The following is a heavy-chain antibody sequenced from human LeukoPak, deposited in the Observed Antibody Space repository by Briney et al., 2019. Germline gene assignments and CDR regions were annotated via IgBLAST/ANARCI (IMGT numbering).Heavy chain of an antibody. CDR3: ARGQTCSSTSCSNGGWFDP. J-gene: IGHJ5*02. V-gene: IGHV4-34*01. D-gene: IGHD2-2*01. CDR2: INHSGST. CDR1: GGYFSGYY. Sequence: SKTLSLTCAVYGGYFSGYYWSWIRQPRGKGLERIGEINHSGSTNYNPSLKSRVTISVDTSKNQFSLKLSSVTAADTAVYYCARGQTCSSTSCSNGGWFDPWGQGTLVTVSS.